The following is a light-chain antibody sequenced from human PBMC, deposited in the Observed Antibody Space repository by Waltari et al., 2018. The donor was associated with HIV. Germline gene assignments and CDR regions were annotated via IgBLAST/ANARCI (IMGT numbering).Light chain of an antibody. CDR1: QDIPTW. Sequence: DIHMTQSPSSVSASVCDRVSITCPTGQDIPTWLAWYQLKPGRAPKLLIYATVNLESEVPSRFSGSGSGTDLTLTVSNLQPEDFATYYCQQSRSFPFTFGQGTKLEIK. J-gene: IGKJ2*01. CDR3: QQSRSFPFT. V-gene: IGKV1D-12*01. CDR2: ATV.